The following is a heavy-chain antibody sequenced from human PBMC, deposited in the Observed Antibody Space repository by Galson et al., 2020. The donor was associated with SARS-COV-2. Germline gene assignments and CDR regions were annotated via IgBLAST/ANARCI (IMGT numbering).Heavy chain of an antibody. J-gene: IGHJ5*02. Sequence: GGSLRLSCAASGFTFSTYWMSWVRQAPGKGLEWVANINQDGSEKYYVDSVKGRFNISRDNAKNSLYLQMNSLRAGDTAIYYCARFQRFLLDCNCFDSWGQGTLV. CDR3: ARFQRFLLDCNCFDS. D-gene: IGHD3-3*02. CDR1: GFTFSTYW. CDR2: INQDGSEK. V-gene: IGHV3-7*03.